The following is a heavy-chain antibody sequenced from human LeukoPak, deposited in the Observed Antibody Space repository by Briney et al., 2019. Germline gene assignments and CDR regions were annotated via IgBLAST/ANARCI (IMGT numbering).Heavy chain of an antibody. J-gene: IGHJ5*02. Sequence: SQTLSLTCTVSGGSISSGGYYWSWIRQHPGKGLEWIGYIYYSGSTYYNPSLKSRVTISVGTSKNQFSLELSSVTAADTAVYYCATLVVPAAMSWFDPWGQGTLVTVSS. CDR1: GGSISSGGYY. V-gene: IGHV4-31*03. CDR2: IYYSGST. D-gene: IGHD2-2*01. CDR3: ATLVVPAAMSWFDP.